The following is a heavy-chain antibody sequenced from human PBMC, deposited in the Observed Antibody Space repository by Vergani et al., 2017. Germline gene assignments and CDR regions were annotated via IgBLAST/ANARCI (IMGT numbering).Heavy chain of an antibody. CDR1: GYTFSNYY. CDR2: INPSGGHT. Sequence: QVQVVQSGAAVKKSGASVKVSCKTSGYTFSNYYMHWVRQAPGQGLEWMGIINPSGGHTNYAQKFQGRVTMTRDTSTSTVYMELSSLRSEDTAIDYCARGDYGILTVYRYWGQGTLVTVSA. J-gene: IGHJ4*02. D-gene: IGHD3-9*01. CDR3: ARGDYGILTVYRY. V-gene: IGHV1-46*03.